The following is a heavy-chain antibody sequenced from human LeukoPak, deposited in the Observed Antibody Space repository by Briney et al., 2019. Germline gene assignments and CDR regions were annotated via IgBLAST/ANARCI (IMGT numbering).Heavy chain of an antibody. CDR1: GFTFSSYE. CDR2: ISSSGSTI. Sequence: PGGSLRLSCAASGFTFSSYEMHWVRQAPGKGLEWVSYISSSGSTIYYADSVKGRFTISRDNAKNSLYLQMNSLRAEDTAVYYCARVGGYYQEVGYWGQGTLVTVSS. V-gene: IGHV3-48*03. D-gene: IGHD3-22*01. CDR3: ARVGGYYQEVGY. J-gene: IGHJ4*02.